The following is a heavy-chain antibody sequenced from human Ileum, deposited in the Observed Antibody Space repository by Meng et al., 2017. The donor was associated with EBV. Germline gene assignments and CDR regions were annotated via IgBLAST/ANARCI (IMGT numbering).Heavy chain of an antibody. Sequence: VKLAGSGGGFVQPGGSLRLSCSASGFDFGSYVMHWVRQGPGKGPVWVSRISNDGSFPTDADSVKGRFTISRDNAHNTLYLQMNSLRAEDTAVYYCVRDVNWQLYDYWGQGALVTVSS. CDR3: VRDVNWQLYDY. CDR1: GFDFGSYV. J-gene: IGHJ4*02. CDR2: ISNDGSFP. V-gene: IGHV3-74*03. D-gene: IGHD2-8*01.